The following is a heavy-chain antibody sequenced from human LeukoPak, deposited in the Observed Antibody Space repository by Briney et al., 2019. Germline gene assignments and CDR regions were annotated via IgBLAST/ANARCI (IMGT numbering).Heavy chain of an antibody. CDR3: ARGYDGSGYYYRNWYFDL. Sequence: SETLSLTCTLSGGSISSGRYYWSWIRQPAGQGLEYIGRMYTSGSTNYNPSLKSRVTRSVDTSKNQFSLTLSSVTAADTAVYYWARGYDGSGYYYRNWYFDLWGRGTLVTVSS. D-gene: IGHD3-22*01. CDR1: GGSISSGRYY. CDR2: MYTSGST. V-gene: IGHV4-61*02. J-gene: IGHJ2*01.